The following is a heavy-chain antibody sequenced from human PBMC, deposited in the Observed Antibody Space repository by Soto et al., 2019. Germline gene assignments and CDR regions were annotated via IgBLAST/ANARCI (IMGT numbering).Heavy chain of an antibody. D-gene: IGHD3-3*01. CDR3: AREEITIFGVISHSSVGLLDC. J-gene: IGHJ4*02. CDR1: GYAFTRYV. Sequence: GASVKVSCKASGYAFTRYVTHWVRQAPGQGLEWMGWINAGNGNTEHSQSFQGRVTITRDTAASIAYMELSSLRSEDTAVYYCAREEITIFGVISHSSVGLLDCWGQGTLVTVSS. CDR2: INAGNGNT. V-gene: IGHV1-3*01.